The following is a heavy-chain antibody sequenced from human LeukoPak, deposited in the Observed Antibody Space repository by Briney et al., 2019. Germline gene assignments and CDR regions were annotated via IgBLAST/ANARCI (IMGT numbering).Heavy chain of an antibody. J-gene: IGHJ5*02. V-gene: IGHV4-34*01. Sequence: SETLSLTCAVYGGSFSGYYWSWIRQPPGKGLEWIGEINHSGSTNYNPSLKSRVTISVDTSKKQFSLKLSSVTAADTAVYYCARHGVAGQYDFHSSWFDPWGQGTLVTVSS. CDR2: INHSGST. D-gene: IGHD3-3*01. CDR1: GGSFSGYY. CDR3: ARHGVAGQYDFHSSWFDP.